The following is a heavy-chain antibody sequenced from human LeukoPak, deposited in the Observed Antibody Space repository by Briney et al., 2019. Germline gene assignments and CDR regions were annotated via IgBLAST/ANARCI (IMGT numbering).Heavy chain of an antibody. V-gene: IGHV4-59*01. CDR3: ARVRIYSGYERYDY. CDR2: IYYSGST. J-gene: IGHJ4*02. CDR1: GGSISSYY. Sequence: SETLSLTCTVSGGSISSYYWSWIRQPPGKGLEWIGYIYYSGSTNYNPSLKSRVTISVDTSKNQFSLKLSSVTAADTAVYYCARVRIYSGYERYDYWGQGTLVTVSS. D-gene: IGHD5-12*01.